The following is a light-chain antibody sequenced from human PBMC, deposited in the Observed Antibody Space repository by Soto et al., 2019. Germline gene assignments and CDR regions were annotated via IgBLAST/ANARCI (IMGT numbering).Light chain of an antibody. CDR3: SSHGGANNFYV. CDR2: EVT. CDR1: SSDVGAYNY. Sequence: QSALTQPSSASGSPGQSVTISCTGTSSDVGAYNYVSWYQQHPGKVPKPIIYEVTKRPSGVPDRFSASKSGNTASLTVSGLQAEDEADYYCSSHGGANNFYVFGTGTKVTVL. J-gene: IGLJ1*01. V-gene: IGLV2-8*01.